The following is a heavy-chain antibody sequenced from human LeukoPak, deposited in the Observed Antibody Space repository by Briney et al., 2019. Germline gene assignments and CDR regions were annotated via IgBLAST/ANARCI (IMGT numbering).Heavy chain of an antibody. Sequence: SETLSLTCTVSGASFNRSSYSWAWIRQPPGRGLEWIGRMCHSESPYYHPAGRSRVTISVDTSQTQLSLRLTAATAADRAVYYCARPQGFQLLAFDYWGQGTLVTVSS. CDR1: GASFNRSSYS. D-gene: IGHD2-2*01. CDR3: ARPQGFQLLAFDY. V-gene: IGHV4-39*01. CDR2: MCHSESP. J-gene: IGHJ4*02.